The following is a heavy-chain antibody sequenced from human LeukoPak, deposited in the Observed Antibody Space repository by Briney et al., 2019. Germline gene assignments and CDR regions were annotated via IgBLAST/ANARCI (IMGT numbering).Heavy chain of an antibody. CDR1: GFTVSANY. Sequence: GGSLRLSCVASGFTVSANYMTWVRQAPGKGLEWVANIKQDGSEKYYVDSVKGRFTISRDNAKNSLYLQMNSLRAEDTAVYYCASWTDAFDIWGQGTMVTVSS. CDR3: ASWTDAFDI. CDR2: IKQDGSEK. V-gene: IGHV3-7*01. D-gene: IGHD1-1*01. J-gene: IGHJ3*02.